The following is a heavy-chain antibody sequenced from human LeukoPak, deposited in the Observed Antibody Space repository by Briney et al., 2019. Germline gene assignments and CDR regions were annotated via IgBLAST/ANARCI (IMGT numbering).Heavy chain of an antibody. Sequence: SETLSLTCTGSGGSISNYYWSWIRQPPGKGLEWIGYIYYSGSTNYNPSLKSRATISVDMSKNQFSVKLNSVTAADTAVYYCAREISDFWNGYYTYNWLDPWGQGTLVTVSS. J-gene: IGHJ5*02. D-gene: IGHD3-3*01. CDR1: GGSISNYY. V-gene: IGHV4-59*01. CDR2: IYYSGST. CDR3: AREISDFWNGYYTYNWLDP.